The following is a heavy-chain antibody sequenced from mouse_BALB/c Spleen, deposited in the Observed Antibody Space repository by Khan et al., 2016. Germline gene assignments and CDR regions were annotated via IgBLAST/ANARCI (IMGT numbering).Heavy chain of an antibody. CDR2: IDPANGNT. V-gene: IGHV14-3*02. Sequence: VQLQQSGAELVKPGASVKLSCTVSGFNIKDTYMHWVNQRPEQGLEWTGRIDPANGNTKYDPKFQDKATITADTSSNTAYLQLSSLTSEDTAVYYCSRGVYDYEFAYWGQGTLVTVSA. D-gene: IGHD2-4*01. CDR3: SRGVYDYEFAY. CDR1: GFNIKDTY. J-gene: IGHJ3*01.